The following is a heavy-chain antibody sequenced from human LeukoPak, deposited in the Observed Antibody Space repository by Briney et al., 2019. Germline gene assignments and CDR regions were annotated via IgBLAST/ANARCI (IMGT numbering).Heavy chain of an antibody. V-gene: IGHV4-31*11. Sequence: SETLSLTCAVYGGSFSGYYWSWIRQHPGKGLEWIGYIYYSGSTYYNPSLKSRVTISVDTSKNQFSLKLSSVTAADTAVYYCARDFPDSSGYWSAFDIWGQGTMVTVSS. CDR3: ARDFPDSSGYWSAFDI. D-gene: IGHD3-22*01. CDR2: IYYSGST. J-gene: IGHJ3*02. CDR1: GGSFSGYY.